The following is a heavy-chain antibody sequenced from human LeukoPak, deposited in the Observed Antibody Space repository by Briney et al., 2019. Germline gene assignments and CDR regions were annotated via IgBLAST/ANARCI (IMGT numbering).Heavy chain of an antibody. CDR1: GGSIGSGGYY. CDR3: ARDRCSSSSCYSDYYYGMDL. Sequence: PSETLSLTCTVAGGSIGSGGYYWNWVRQHPGKGLEWIGYIYYSGNTYYNPSLKSRVTISLDTSKNQFSLKLSSVTAADTAVYYCARDRCSSSSCYSDYYYGMDLWGQGTTVTVSS. J-gene: IGHJ6*02. CDR2: IYYSGNT. V-gene: IGHV4-31*03. D-gene: IGHD2-2*02.